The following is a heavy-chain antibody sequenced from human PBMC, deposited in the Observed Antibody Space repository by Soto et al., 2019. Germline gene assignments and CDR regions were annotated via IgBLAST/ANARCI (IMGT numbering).Heavy chain of an antibody. Sequence: SETLSLTCTVSGGSISSSSYYWGWIRQPPGKGLEWIGSIYYSGSTYYNPSLKSRVTISVDTSKNQFSLKLSSVTAADTAVYYCARYRSGWTYYFDYWGQGTLVTVSS. J-gene: IGHJ4*02. CDR2: IYYSGST. CDR3: ARYRSGWTYYFDY. D-gene: IGHD6-19*01. CDR1: GGSISSSSYY. V-gene: IGHV4-39*01.